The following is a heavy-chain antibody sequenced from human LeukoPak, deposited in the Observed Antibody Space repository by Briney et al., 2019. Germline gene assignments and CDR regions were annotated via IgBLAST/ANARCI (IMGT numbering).Heavy chain of an antibody. Sequence: GGSLTLSCAASGFTFCSYNMNWVPQAPGKGLEWVSSISSSSNLIYYADSVKGRLTISRDNAKNTLYLQMNSLRAEDTAVYYCARSLIGSDDYWGQGSLVTVSS. J-gene: IGHJ4*02. CDR3: ARSLIGSDDY. CDR2: ISSSSNLI. D-gene: IGHD1-20*01. V-gene: IGHV3-21*01. CDR1: GFTFCSYN.